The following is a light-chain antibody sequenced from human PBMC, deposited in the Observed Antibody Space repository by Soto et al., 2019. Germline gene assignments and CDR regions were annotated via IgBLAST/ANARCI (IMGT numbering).Light chain of an antibody. CDR2: AAS. V-gene: IGKV1-27*01. J-gene: IGKJ1*01. Sequence: EIQMTQSPSSLSASIGYRVTITCRASQGISDYLAWYQQKPGKVPKLLIYAASTLQSGVPSRFSGSVTGTDVTITISSLKTEDGSTYYCQQSYSTPRTFGQGTKVDIK. CDR3: QQSYSTPRT. CDR1: QGISDY.